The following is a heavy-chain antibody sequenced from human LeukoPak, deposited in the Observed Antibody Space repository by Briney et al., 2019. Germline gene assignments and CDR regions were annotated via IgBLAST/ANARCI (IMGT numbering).Heavy chain of an antibody. D-gene: IGHD2-21*01. Sequence: GGSLRLSCAASGFTFSSYWMTWVRQAPGKGLVWVSRINTDGRSTSYADSVKGRFTVSRDNAKNTLYLQMNSLRAEDTAVYYCVRDVWGDRDSYFDYWGQGALVTVSS. J-gene: IGHJ4*02. CDR2: INTDGRST. CDR3: VRDVWGDRDSYFDY. CDR1: GFTFSSYW. V-gene: IGHV3-74*01.